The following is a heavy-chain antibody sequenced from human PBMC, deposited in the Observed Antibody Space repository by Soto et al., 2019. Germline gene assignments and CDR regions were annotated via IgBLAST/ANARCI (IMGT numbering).Heavy chain of an antibody. CDR3: ARGGTFRTFDY. D-gene: IGHD3-16*01. CDR2: IYYSGNT. V-gene: IGHV4-59*01. J-gene: IGHJ4*02. CDR1: GGSINNYY. Sequence: QVQLQESGPGLVKPSETLSLTCTVSGGSINNYYWSWIRQPPGKGLEWIGYIYYSGNTNYNPSLKSRVTISVDTSKTQFSLKLSSATAADTAVYYCARGGTFRTFDYWGQGTLVTVSS.